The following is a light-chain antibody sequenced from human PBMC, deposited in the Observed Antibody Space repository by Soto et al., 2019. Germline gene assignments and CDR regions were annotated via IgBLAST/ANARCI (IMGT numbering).Light chain of an antibody. CDR1: TGAFTRGYY. Sequence: QAVVTQEPSLTVSPGGTVTLTCASSTGAFTRGYYPNWFQQKPGQAPRALIYSTSNKNSWTPARFSGSLLGGKAALTLSGVQPEDEAEYYCLLYYGGARVFGGGTKLTVL. CDR3: LLYYGGARV. V-gene: IGLV7-43*01. CDR2: STS. J-gene: IGLJ3*02.